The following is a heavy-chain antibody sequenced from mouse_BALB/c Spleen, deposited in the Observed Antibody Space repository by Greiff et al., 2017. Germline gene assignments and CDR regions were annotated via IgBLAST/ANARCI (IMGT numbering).Heavy chain of an antibody. CDR1: GYTFTSYY. CDR3: TRSKLTPFAY. J-gene: IGHJ3*01. V-gene: IGHV1S81*02. CDR2: INPSNGGT. D-gene: IGHD1-1*01. Sequence: QVQLQQPGAELVKPGASVKLSCKASGYTFTSYYMYWVKQRPGQGLEWIGEINPSNGGTNFNEKFKSKATLTVDKSSSTAYMQLSSLTSEDSAVYYCTRSKLTPFAYWGQGTLVTVSA.